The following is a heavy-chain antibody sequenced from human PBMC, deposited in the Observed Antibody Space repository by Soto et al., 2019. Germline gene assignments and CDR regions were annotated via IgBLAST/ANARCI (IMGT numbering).Heavy chain of an antibody. CDR2: INWNGGST. Sequence: EVQLVESGGGVVRPGGSLRLSCAVSGFTFDDYGMTWVRQAPGKGLEWVSGINWNGGSTGYADSVKGRFTISRDNSKNYLYLQLNGPKAEDTAFSPCARRGAAAGTEFFDPWGQGTLVIVSS. D-gene: IGHD6-13*01. J-gene: IGHJ5*02. CDR1: GFTFDDYG. V-gene: IGHV3-20*01. CDR3: ARRGAAAGTEFFDP.